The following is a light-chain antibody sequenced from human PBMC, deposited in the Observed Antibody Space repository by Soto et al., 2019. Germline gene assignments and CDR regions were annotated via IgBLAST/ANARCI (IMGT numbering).Light chain of an antibody. Sequence: QSVLTQPASVSGSPGQSITISCTGTSSDVGGYNYVSWYQQYPGKAPKLIIYEVSNRPSGVSNRFSGSKSGNTASLTISGLQAGDEADYYCSSYRRTSTLVFGGGTKLTVL. V-gene: IGLV2-14*01. CDR2: EVS. J-gene: IGLJ2*01. CDR1: SSDVGGYNY. CDR3: SSYRRTSTLV.